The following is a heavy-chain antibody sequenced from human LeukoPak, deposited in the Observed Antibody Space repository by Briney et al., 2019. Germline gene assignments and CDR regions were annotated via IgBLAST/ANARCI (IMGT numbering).Heavy chain of an antibody. CDR3: AGYGSGSNFDY. V-gene: IGHV3-11*01. D-gene: IGHD3-10*01. Sequence: PGGSLRLSCAASGIPFSDYYMSWIRQAPGKGLEWVSCISSRGSTIYYADSVKGRFTISRDNAKNSLYLQMNSLRAEDTAMYYCAGYGSGSNFDYWGQGTLVTVSS. J-gene: IGHJ4*02. CDR1: GIPFSDYY. CDR2: ISSRGSTI.